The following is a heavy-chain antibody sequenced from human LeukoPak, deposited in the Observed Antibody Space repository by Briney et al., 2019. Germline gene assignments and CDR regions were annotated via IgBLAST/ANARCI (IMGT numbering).Heavy chain of an antibody. Sequence: PGGSLRLSCAASGFTFSSYGMHWVRQAPGKGLEWVAFIRYDGSNKYYADSVKGRFTISRDNSKNTLYLQVNSLRAEDTAVYYCAKDVSSSSVSDYWGQGTLVTVSS. V-gene: IGHV3-30*02. CDR3: AKDVSSSSVSDY. CDR1: GFTFSSYG. D-gene: IGHD6-6*01. CDR2: IRYDGSNK. J-gene: IGHJ4*02.